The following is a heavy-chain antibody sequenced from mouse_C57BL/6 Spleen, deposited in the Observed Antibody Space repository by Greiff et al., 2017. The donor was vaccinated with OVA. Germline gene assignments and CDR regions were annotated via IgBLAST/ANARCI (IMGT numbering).Heavy chain of an antibody. CDR2: IHPNSGST. Sequence: VQLQQPGAELVKPGASVKLSCKASGYTFTSYWMHWVKQRPGQGLEWIGMIHPNSGSTNYNEKFKSKATLTVDKSSSTAYMQLSSLTSEDSAVYYCAIYYGNYGDYFDYWGQGTTLTVSS. CDR3: AIYYGNYGDYFDY. V-gene: IGHV1-64*01. J-gene: IGHJ2*01. D-gene: IGHD2-1*01. CDR1: GYTFTSYW.